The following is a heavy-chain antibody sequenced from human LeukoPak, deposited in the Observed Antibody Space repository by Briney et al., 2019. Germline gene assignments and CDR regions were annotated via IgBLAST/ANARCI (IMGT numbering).Heavy chain of an antibody. CDR1: GFTFRSYE. CDR2: ISSSGSTI. V-gene: IGHV3-48*03. CDR3: AREGGAYDSSGYYRGYYYYYGMDV. Sequence: GGSLRLSCAASGFTFRSYEMNWVRHAPGKGLEWVSYISSSGSTIYYADSVKGRFTISRDNAKNSLYLQMNSLRAEDTAVYYCAREGGAYDSSGYYRGYYYYYGMDVWGQGTTVTVSS. J-gene: IGHJ6*02. D-gene: IGHD3-22*01.